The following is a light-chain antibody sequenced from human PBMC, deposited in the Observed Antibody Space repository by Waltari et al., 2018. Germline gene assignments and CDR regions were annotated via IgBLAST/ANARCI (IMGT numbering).Light chain of an antibody. CDR1: QSVSASF. CDR3: QQYGSPPYT. J-gene: IGKJ2*01. V-gene: IGKV3-20*01. Sequence: EIVLTQSPGTLSLSPGERATLSCRASQSVSASFLAWYQQKPGQAPRLFISGASTRATGIPDRFSGSGSGTDFTLTINRLEPEDFALYYCQQYGSPPYTFGQGTRLEIK. CDR2: GAS.